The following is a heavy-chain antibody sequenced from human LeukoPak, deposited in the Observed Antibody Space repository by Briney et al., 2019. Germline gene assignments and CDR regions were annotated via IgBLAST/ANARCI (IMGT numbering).Heavy chain of an antibody. J-gene: IGHJ3*02. D-gene: IGHD3-22*01. CDR2: ISGSGANT. CDR1: GFTFSSYS. V-gene: IGHV3-23*01. CDR3: ATLVIITTSPGAFDI. Sequence: PGGSLRLSCAASGFTFSSYSMNWVCQAPGKGLEWVSSISGSGANTFYADSVKGRFTISRDNSKNTLYLQINSLRAGDTAVYYCATLVIITTSPGAFDIWGQGTMVTVSS.